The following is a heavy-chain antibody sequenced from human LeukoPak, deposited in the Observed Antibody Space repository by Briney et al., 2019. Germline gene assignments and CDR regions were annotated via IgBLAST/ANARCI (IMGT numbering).Heavy chain of an antibody. CDR2: INHSGST. D-gene: IGHD5-12*01. CDR1: GGSISSSSYY. Sequence: SETLSLTCTVSGGSISSSSYYWGWIRQPPGKGLEWIGEINHSGSTNYNPSLKSRVTISVDTSKNQFSLKLSSATAADTAVYYCARVQWLRLFDYWGQGTLVTVSS. V-gene: IGHV4-39*07. J-gene: IGHJ4*02. CDR3: ARVQWLRLFDY.